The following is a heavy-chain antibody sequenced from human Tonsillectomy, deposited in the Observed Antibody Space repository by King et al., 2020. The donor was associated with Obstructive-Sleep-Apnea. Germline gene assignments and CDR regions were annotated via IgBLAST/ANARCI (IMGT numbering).Heavy chain of an antibody. D-gene: IGHD3-22*01. V-gene: IGHV4-31*03. CDR2: IHYSGST. CDR3: ARGTYYYESSGYHGTEYFQH. Sequence: VQLQESGPGLVKPSQTLSLTCTVSGVSISSGGYYWSWIRHHPGKGLEWIGYIHYSGSTYYNPSLTSRVTISVEPSKNQFSLKLSSVTAADTAVYYCARGTYYYESSGYHGTEYFQHWGQGTLVTVSS. CDR1: GVSISSGGYY. J-gene: IGHJ1*01.